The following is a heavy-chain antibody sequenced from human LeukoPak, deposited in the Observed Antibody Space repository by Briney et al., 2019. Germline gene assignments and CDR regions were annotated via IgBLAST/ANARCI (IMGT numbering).Heavy chain of an antibody. CDR2: IYYSGSA. Sequence: SETLSLTCTVSGGSISSSSYYWGWIRQPPGKGLEWIGNIYYSGSAYYNPSLKSRATISVDTSKNQFSLKLSSVSAADTAVYYCASSDTSGYYLDYWGQGTLVTVSS. V-gene: IGHV4-39*07. CDR1: GGSISSSSYY. J-gene: IGHJ4*02. D-gene: IGHD3-22*01. CDR3: ASSDTSGYYLDY.